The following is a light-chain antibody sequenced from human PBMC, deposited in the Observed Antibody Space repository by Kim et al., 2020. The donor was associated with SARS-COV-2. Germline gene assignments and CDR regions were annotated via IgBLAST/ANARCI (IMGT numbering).Light chain of an antibody. Sequence: SRGERATLSCRASQSLSNSYLAWYQQRPGQAPRLLIFGASARATGIPDRFSGGGSGTDFTLTISRLEPEDFAVYDCQQYDTTPWTFGQVTKVDIK. CDR1: QSLSNSY. CDR3: QQYDTTPWT. V-gene: IGKV3-20*01. CDR2: GAS. J-gene: IGKJ1*01.